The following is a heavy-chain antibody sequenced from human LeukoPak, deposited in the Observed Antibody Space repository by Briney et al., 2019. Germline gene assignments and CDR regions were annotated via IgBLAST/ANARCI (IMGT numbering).Heavy chain of an antibody. D-gene: IGHD3-22*01. V-gene: IGHV3-33*01. CDR1: GFTFISYG. J-gene: IGHJ5*02. CDR2: IWYDGSNK. CDR3: ARDSITMMGFDP. Sequence: GGSLRLSCAASGFTFISYGMHWVRQAPGKGLEWVAVIWYDGSNKYYADSVKGRFTIPRDNSKNTLYLQMNSLRAEDTAVYYCARDSITMMGFDPWGQGTLVTVSS.